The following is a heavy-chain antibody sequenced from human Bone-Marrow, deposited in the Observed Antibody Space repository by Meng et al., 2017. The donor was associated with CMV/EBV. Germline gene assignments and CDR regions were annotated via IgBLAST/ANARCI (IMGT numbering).Heavy chain of an antibody. V-gene: IGHV3-11*04. CDR1: GFTFSDYY. J-gene: IGHJ6*02. CDR3: ARDRLSPRYDYTSASSEAIHGVDV. D-gene: IGHD3-3*01. CDR2: ISSGGYLK. Sequence: GESLKISCAASGFTFSDYYMTWIRQTPGKGLEWISYISSGGYLKYYADSLKGRSTISRDNTKNTVYLQLNSLRAEDTAVYYCARDRLSPRYDYTSASSEAIHGVDVWGQGTTVAVSS.